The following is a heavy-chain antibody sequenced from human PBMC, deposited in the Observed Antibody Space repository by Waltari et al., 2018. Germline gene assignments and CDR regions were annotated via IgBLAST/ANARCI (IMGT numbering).Heavy chain of an antibody. CDR2: MNSKRGHS. CDR3: ARSMAVAIDY. V-gene: IGHV1-8*01. J-gene: IGHJ4*02. CDR1: GYSFTPYD. D-gene: IGHD6-19*01. Sequence: QVQLVQSGAEVKKPGASVKVSCKASGYSFTPYDINWVRQAPGHGVEWMGWMNSKRGHSGEALGFQGRVTMTADASAGTGYLDLSGLRCDDTAVYYCARSMAVAIDYWGQGTLVTVSS.